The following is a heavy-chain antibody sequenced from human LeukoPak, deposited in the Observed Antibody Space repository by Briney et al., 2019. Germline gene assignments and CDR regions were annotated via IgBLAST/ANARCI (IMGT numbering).Heavy chain of an antibody. CDR3: ARDMISSGWYVDY. CDR1: GFTFSSYS. CDR2: ISSSSSYI. J-gene: IGHJ4*02. D-gene: IGHD6-19*01. V-gene: IGHV3-21*01. Sequence: GGSLRLSCAAPGFTFSSYSMNWVRQAPGKGLEWVSSISSSSSYIYYADSVKGRFTISRDNAKNSLYLQMNSLRAEDTAVYYCARDMISSGWYVDYWGQGTLVTVSS.